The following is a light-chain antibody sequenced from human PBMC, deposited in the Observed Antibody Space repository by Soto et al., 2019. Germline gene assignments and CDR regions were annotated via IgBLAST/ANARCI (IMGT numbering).Light chain of an antibody. CDR1: SSNIGSNT. J-gene: IGLJ2*01. CDR3: AAWDDSLNVV. CDR2: SNN. Sequence: QSVLTQPPSASGTPGQRVAISYSGSSSNIGSNTVNWYQQLPGTAPKLLIYSNNQRPSGVPDRFSGSKSGTSASLAISGLQPEDEADYYCAAWDDSLNVVFGGGTKVTVL. V-gene: IGLV1-44*01.